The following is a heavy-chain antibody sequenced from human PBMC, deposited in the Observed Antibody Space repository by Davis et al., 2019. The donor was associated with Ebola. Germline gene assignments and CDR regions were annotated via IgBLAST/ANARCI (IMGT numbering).Heavy chain of an antibody. CDR2: IYYSGST. CDR1: GGSISSYY. V-gene: IGHV4-59*05. J-gene: IGHJ4*02. Sequence: SETLSLTCTVSGGSISSYYWSWIRQPPGKGLEWIGSIYYSGSTYYNPSLKSRVTISVDTSKNQFSLKLSSVTAADTAVYYCAGTGDLDYWGQGTLVTVSS. CDR3: AGTGDLDY. D-gene: IGHD7-27*01.